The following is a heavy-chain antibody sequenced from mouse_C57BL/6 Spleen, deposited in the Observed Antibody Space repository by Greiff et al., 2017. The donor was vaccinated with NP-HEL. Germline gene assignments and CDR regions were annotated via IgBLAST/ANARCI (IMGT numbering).Heavy chain of an antibody. J-gene: IGHJ4*01. CDR2: IDPSASYT. Sequence: QVQLQQPGAELVMPGASVKLSCKASGYTFTSYWMHWVKQRPGQGLEWIGEIDPSASYTNYNQQFKGKSTLTVDQSSSTAYMQRSSLTSEDTAVYYCARVRLQMDPYAMDYWVQGTSVTVSS. V-gene: IGHV1-69*01. D-gene: IGHD2-14*01. CDR1: GYTFTSYW. CDR3: ARVRLQMDPYAMDY.